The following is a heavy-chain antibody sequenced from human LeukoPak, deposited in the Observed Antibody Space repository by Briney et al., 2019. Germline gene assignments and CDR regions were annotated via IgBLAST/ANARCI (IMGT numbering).Heavy chain of an antibody. D-gene: IGHD4-23*01. J-gene: IGHJ4*02. CDR3: ARGYGGSARFDY. Sequence: PGGSLRLSCAASGFTFSSYSMNWVRQAPGKGLEWVSSISSSASYIYYADSVKGRFTISRDNAKNSLYLQMDSLRAEDTAMYYCARGYGGSARFDYWGQETLVTVSS. CDR2: ISSSASYI. V-gene: IGHV3-21*01. CDR1: GFTFSSYS.